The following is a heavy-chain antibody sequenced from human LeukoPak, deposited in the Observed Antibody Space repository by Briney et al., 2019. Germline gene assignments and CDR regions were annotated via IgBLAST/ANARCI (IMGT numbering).Heavy chain of an antibody. CDR1: GFTFSTYA. D-gene: IGHD3-3*01. CDR2: ISYDGSNK. CDR3: ARWGGQYDFWSGYYSFGY. V-gene: IGHV3-30*04. J-gene: IGHJ4*02. Sequence: GRSLRLSCAASGFTFSTYAMHWVRQAPGKGLEWVAVISYDGSNKYYADSVKGRFTISRDNSKNTLHLQMNSLRGEDTAVYYCARWGGQYDFWSGYYSFGYWGQGTPVTVSS.